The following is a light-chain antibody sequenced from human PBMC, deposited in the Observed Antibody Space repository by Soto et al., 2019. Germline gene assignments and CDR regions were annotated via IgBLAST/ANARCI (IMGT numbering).Light chain of an antibody. Sequence: DVVMTQSPLSLPVTLGQPASISCRSSQSLVYSDGNTYLNWFQQRPGQSPRRLIYKVSNRDSGVPDRFSGSVSGTDFTLKISRVEAEDGGVYYCMQGTHWPITFGQGTRLEIK. CDR1: QSLVYSDGNTY. CDR2: KVS. J-gene: IGKJ5*01. CDR3: MQGTHWPIT. V-gene: IGKV2-30*01.